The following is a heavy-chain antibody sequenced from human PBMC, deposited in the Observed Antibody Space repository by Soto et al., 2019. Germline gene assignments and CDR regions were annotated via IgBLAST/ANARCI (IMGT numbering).Heavy chain of an antibody. CDR2: IYYSGST. D-gene: IGHD1-26*01. CDR1: GGSISSYY. Sequence: SETLSLTXTVSGGSISSYYWSWIRQPPGKGLEWIGSIYYSGSTYYNPSLKSRVTISVDTSKNQFSLKLSSVTAADTAVYYCARQDVGFDYWGQGTLVTVSS. J-gene: IGHJ4*02. V-gene: IGHV4-59*05. CDR3: ARQDVGFDY.